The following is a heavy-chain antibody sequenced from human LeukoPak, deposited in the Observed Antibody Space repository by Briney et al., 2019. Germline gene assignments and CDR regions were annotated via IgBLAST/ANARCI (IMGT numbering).Heavy chain of an antibody. CDR1: GFTFSSYA. CDR2: ISGSGGST. D-gene: IGHD1-26*01. Sequence: GGSLRLSCAASGFTFSSYAMSWVRQAPGKGLEWVSAISGSGGSTYYADSVKGRFTISRDNSKNTLYLQMNSLRAEDTAVYYCAKGWELLAYYYCYGMDVWGQGTTVTVSS. J-gene: IGHJ6*02. V-gene: IGHV3-23*01. CDR3: AKGWELLAYYYCYGMDV.